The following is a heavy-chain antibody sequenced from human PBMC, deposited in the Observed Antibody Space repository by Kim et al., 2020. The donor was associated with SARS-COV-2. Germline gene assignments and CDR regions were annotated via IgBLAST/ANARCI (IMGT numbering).Heavy chain of an antibody. CDR3: ARGRPIVY. CDR1: GFTFDDYA. V-gene: IGHV3-9*01. J-gene: IGHJ4*02. D-gene: IGHD3-16*01. CDR2: ITWNNNTI. Sequence: GGSLRLSCAASGFTFDDYAMHWVRQAPGEGLQWVSGITWNNNTIGYADSVKGRFTISRDNAQNSLYLEMNSLGVEDTAFYYCARGRPIVYWGEGTLVTVSS.